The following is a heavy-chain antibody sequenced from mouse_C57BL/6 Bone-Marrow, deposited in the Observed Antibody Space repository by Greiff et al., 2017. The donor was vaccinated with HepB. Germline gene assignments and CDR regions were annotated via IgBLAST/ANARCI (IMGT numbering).Heavy chain of an antibody. V-gene: IGHV5-6*01. J-gene: IGHJ3*01. CDR3: ARHPLRPFAY. CDR2: ISSGGSYT. Sequence: VQLKQSGGDLVKPGGSLKLSCAASGFTFSSYGMSWVRQTPDKRLEWVATISSGGSYTYYPDSVKGRFTISRDNAKNTLYLQMSSLKSEDTAMYYCARHPLRPFAYWGQGTLVTVSA. D-gene: IGHD3-2*02. CDR1: GFTFSSYG.